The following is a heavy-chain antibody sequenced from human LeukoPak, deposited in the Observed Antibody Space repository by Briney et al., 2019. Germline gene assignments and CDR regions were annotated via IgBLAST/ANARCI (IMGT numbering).Heavy chain of an antibody. CDR3: ARTLRYGRGAFDI. CDR1: GGSIRSYY. V-gene: IGHV4-59*01. CDR2: IYYSGST. Sequence: PSETLSLTFTVSGGSIRSYYWSWIRQPPGKGLEWIGYIYYSGSTNYNPSLKSRVTISVDTSKNQFSLKLSSVTAADTAVYYCARTLRYGRGAFDIWGQGTMVTVSS. D-gene: IGHD4-17*01. J-gene: IGHJ3*02.